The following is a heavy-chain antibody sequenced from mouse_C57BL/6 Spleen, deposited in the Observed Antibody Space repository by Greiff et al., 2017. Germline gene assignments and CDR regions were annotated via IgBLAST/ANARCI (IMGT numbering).Heavy chain of an antibody. D-gene: IGHD1-1*01. CDR3: ARGYGSPWFAY. CDR2: IYPSDSEN. CDR1: GYTFTSYW. J-gene: IGHJ3*01. Sequence: QVQLQQPGAELVRPGSSVKLSCKASGYTFTSYWMDWVKQRPGQGLEWIGNIYPSDSENHYNQKFKDKATLTVDKSSSTAYMQLSSLTSEDSAVYYCARGYGSPWFAYWGPGTLVTVSA. V-gene: IGHV1-61*01.